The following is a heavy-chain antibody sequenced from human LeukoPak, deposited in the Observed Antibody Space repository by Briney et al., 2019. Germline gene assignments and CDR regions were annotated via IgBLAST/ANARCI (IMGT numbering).Heavy chain of an antibody. Sequence: SETLSLTCTVSGGSISSYYWSWIRQPPGKGLEWIEYIYYSGSTNYNPSHKSRVTISVDTSKNQFSLKLSSVTAADTAVYYCASMGKGPYDFWSGYYGFWFDPWGQGTLVTVSS. D-gene: IGHD3-3*01. V-gene: IGHV4-59*01. CDR2: IYYSGST. CDR1: GGSISSYY. CDR3: ASMGKGPYDFWSGYYGFWFDP. J-gene: IGHJ5*02.